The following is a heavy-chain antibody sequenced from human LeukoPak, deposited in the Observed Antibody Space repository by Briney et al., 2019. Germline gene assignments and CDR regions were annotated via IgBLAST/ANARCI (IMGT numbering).Heavy chain of an antibody. CDR1: GFTFSSYS. Sequence: GGSLRLSCAASGFTFSSYSMNWVRQAPGKGLEWVSYISSSSSTIYYADSVKGRFTISRDNAKNSLYLQMNSLRAEDTAVYYCARRAGAYLHPYDYWGQGTLVTVSS. CDR2: ISSSSSTI. J-gene: IGHJ4*02. V-gene: IGHV3-48*01. D-gene: IGHD4/OR15-4a*01. CDR3: ARRAGAYLHPYDY.